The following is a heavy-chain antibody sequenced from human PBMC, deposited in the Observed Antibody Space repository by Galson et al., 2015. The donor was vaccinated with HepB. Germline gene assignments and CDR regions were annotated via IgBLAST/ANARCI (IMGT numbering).Heavy chain of an antibody. V-gene: IGHV1-18*01. CDR2: ISAYNGNT. CDR1: GYTFTSYG. D-gene: IGHD3-10*01. J-gene: IGHJ1*01. CDR3: ARGFGRYYGSGSYLVEYFQH. Sequence: SVKVSCKASGYTFTSYGISWVRQAPGQGLEWMGWISAYNGNTNYAQKLQGRVTMTTDTSTSTAYMELRSLRSDDTAVYYCARGFGRYYGSGSYLVEYFQHWGQGTLVTVSS.